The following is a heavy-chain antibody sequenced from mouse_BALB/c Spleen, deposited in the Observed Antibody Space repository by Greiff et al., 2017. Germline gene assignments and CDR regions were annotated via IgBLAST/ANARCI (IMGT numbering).Heavy chain of an antibody. D-gene: IGHD2-4*01. CDR1: GYTFTDYN. V-gene: IGHV1S29*02. Sequence: VQLQQSGPELVKPGASVKISCKASGYTFTDYNMHWVKQSHGKSLEWIGYIYPYNGGTGYNQKFKSKATLTVDNSSSTAYMELRSLTSEDSAVYYCARAYDYERSYAMDYWGQGTSVTVSS. J-gene: IGHJ4*01. CDR2: IYPYNGGT. CDR3: ARAYDYERSYAMDY.